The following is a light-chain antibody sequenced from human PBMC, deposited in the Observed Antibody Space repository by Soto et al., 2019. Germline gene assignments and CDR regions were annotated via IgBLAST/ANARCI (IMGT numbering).Light chain of an antibody. CDR2: GNC. Sequence: QSVLTQPPSVSGAPGQRVTISCTGSSSNIGAGYDVPWYQQLPGTAPKLLIYGNCNRPSGVPDRFSGSTSGTSASLAITGLQAEDEADYFCQSYDSSLSVLFGGGTQLTVL. CDR1: SSNIGAGYD. V-gene: IGLV1-40*01. CDR3: QSYDSSLSVL. J-gene: IGLJ2*01.